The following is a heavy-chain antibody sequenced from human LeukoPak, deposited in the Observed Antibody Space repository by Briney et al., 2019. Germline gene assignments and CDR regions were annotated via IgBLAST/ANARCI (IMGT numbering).Heavy chain of an antibody. V-gene: IGHV3-7*01. D-gene: IGHD3-3*01. CDR3: ARDVHDFWSGYSHYFDY. CDR2: IKQDGSEK. Sequence: GGSLRLSCAASGFTLSGYWMSWVRQAPGKGLEWVANIKQDGSEKYYVDSVKGRFTISRDNAKNSLYLQMNSLRAEDAAVYYCARDVHDFWSGYSHYFDYWGQGTLVTVSS. J-gene: IGHJ4*02. CDR1: GFTLSGYW.